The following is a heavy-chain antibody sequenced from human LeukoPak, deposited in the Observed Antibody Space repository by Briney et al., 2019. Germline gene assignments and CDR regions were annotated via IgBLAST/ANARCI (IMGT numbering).Heavy chain of an antibody. CDR3: ARGYYDTNGYYYRLDF. CDR2: MNPNRGNT. Sequence: ASVKVSCKASGYIFTSYDINWVRQATGQGLEWMGWMNPNRGNTGYAQNFQGRVTMTRNTSISTAYMELSSLRSEDTAVYYCARGYYDTNGYYYRLDFWGQGTLPTVSS. J-gene: IGHJ4*02. V-gene: IGHV1-8*01. D-gene: IGHD3-22*01. CDR1: GYIFTSYD.